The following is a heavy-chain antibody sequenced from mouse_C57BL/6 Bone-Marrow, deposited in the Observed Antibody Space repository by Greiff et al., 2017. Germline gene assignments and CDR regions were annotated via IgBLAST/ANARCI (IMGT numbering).Heavy chain of an antibody. CDR3: ANYYGSSFLYWYFDV. J-gene: IGHJ1*03. CDR2: IYPGDGDT. Sequence: VQLQESGPELVKPGASVKISCKASGYAFSSSWMNWVKQRPGKGLEWIGRIYPGDGDTNYNGKFKGKATLTADKSSSTAYMQLSSLTSEDSAVYFCANYYGSSFLYWYFDVWGTGTTVTVSS. V-gene: IGHV1-82*01. CDR1: GYAFSSSW. D-gene: IGHD1-1*01.